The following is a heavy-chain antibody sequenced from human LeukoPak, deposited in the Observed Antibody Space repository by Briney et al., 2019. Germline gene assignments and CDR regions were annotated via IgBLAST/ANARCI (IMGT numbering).Heavy chain of an antibody. CDR1: GFTFSSYW. D-gene: IGHD4-23*01. Sequence: GGSLRLSCAASGFTFSSYWMNWVRQVPGKGLVWVSRIVSDGSNTNYADSVKGRFTISRDNAKNTLYLQMNSLRVEDTAVYYCARGRPHGNDYWGQGSLVTVSS. CDR3: ARGRPHGNDY. J-gene: IGHJ4*02. V-gene: IGHV3-74*01. CDR2: IVSDGSNT.